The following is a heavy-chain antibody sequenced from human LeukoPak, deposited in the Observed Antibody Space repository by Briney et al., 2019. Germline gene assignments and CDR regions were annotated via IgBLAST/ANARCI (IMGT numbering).Heavy chain of an antibody. Sequence: ASVKVSCXASGGTFSSYAISWVRQAPGQGLEWMGRIIPIFGTANYAQKFQGRVTITTDESTSTAYMELSSLRSEDTAVYYCARGTKGGIVGATGAFDIWGPGTMVTVSS. CDR1: GGTFSSYA. V-gene: IGHV1-69*05. CDR3: ARGTKGGIVGATGAFDI. D-gene: IGHD1-26*01. J-gene: IGHJ3*02. CDR2: IIPIFGTA.